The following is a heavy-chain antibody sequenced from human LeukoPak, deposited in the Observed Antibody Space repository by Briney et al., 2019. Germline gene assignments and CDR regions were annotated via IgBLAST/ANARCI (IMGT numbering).Heavy chain of an antibody. CDR2: INHSGST. Sequence: SETLSLTCAVYGGSFSGYYWSWIRQPPGKGLEWIGEINHSGSTNYNPSLKSRVTISVDTSKNQFSLKLSSVTAADTAVYYCARGRGRGYSYGYRVGYFDYWGQGTLVTVSS. CDR3: ARGRGRGYSYGYRVGYFDY. V-gene: IGHV4-34*01. CDR1: GGSFSGYY. D-gene: IGHD5-18*01. J-gene: IGHJ4*02.